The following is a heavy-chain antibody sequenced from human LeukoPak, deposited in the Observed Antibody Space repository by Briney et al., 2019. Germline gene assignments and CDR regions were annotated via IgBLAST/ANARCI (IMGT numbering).Heavy chain of an antibody. D-gene: IGHD2-15*01. Sequence: GGSLRLSRAASGFSFSAYAMSWVRQAPGKRLEWVSSLSSSRGHIYYADSVKGRFTVSRDNAKNSLYLQMNSLRADHTAVYYCARDSGSGGYFYYYNVDVCGKRTPGTVSS. CDR1: GFSFSAYA. CDR2: LSSSRGHI. CDR3: ARDSGSGGYFYYYNVDV. J-gene: IGHJ6*04. V-gene: IGHV3-21*01.